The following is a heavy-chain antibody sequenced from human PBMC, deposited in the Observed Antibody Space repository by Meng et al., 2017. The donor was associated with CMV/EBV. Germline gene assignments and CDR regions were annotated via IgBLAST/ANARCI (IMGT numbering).Heavy chain of an antibody. D-gene: IGHD2-15*01. CDR1: GFTFTSSA. CDR2: IVVGSGNT. Sequence: SVKVSCKASGFTFTSSAVQWVRQARGQRLEWIGWIVVGSGNTNYAQKFQERVTITRDMSTSTAYMELSSLRSEDTAVYYCARGYCSGGSCYWAYYYGMDVWGRGTTVTVSS. V-gene: IGHV1-58*01. CDR3: ARGYCSGGSCYWAYYYGMDV. J-gene: IGHJ6*02.